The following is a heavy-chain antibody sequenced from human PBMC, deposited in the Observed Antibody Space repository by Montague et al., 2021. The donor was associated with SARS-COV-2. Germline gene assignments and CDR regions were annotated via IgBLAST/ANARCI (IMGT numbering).Heavy chain of an antibody. J-gene: IGHJ4*02. CDR1: GGSFSGYY. V-gene: IGHV4-34*01. Sequence: SETLSLTCAVYGGSFSGYYWSWIRQPPGKGLEWIGEINHSGSTKYNPSLKSRVTISVDTSKNQFSLKLSSVTAADTAVYYCARGTKRLFTYDYDSNGYASDYWGQGTLVTVSS. CDR3: ARGTKRLFTYDYDSNGYASDY. D-gene: IGHD3-22*01. CDR2: INHSGST.